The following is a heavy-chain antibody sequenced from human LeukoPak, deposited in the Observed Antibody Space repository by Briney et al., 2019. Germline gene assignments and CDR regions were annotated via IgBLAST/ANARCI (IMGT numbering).Heavy chain of an antibody. V-gene: IGHV4-30-4*01. CDR1: GGSISSGDYY. CDR2: IYYSGST. J-gene: IGHJ4*02. Sequence: PSQTLSLTCTVSGGSISSGDYYWSWIRQPPGKGLEWIGYIYYSGSTYYNPSLRSRVTISVDTSKNQFSLKLSSVTAADTAVYYCARVGGSYRGVKEFDYWGQGTLVTVSS. CDR3: ARVGGSYRGVKEFDY. D-gene: IGHD1-26*01.